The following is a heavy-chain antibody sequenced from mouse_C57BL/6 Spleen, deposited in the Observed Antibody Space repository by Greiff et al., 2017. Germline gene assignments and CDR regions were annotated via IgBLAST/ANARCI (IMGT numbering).Heavy chain of an antibody. Sequence: EVKVVESGGGLVKPGGSLKLSCAASGFTFSDYGMHWVRQAPEKGLEWVAYISSGSSTIYYADTVKGRFTISRDNAKNTLFLQMTSLRSEDTAMYYCAREIYYGSSYAMDYCGQGTSVTVSS. CDR2: ISSGSSTI. CDR1: GFTFSDYG. CDR3: AREIYYGSSYAMDY. D-gene: IGHD1-1*01. J-gene: IGHJ4*01. V-gene: IGHV5-17*01.